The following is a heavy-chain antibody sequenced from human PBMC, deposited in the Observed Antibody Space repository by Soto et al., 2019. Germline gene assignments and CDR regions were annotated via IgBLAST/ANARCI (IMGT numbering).Heavy chain of an antibody. CDR1: GGTFSSYA. Sequence: SVKVSCKASGGTFSSYAISWVRQAPGQGLEWMGGIIPIFGIANYAQKFQGRVTITADESTSTAYMELSSLRSEDTAVYYCARELGSERYYYGMDVWGRRTTVAVCS. CDR2: IIPIFGIA. J-gene: IGHJ6*02. CDR3: ARELGSERYYYGMDV. D-gene: IGHD7-27*01. V-gene: IGHV1-69*13.